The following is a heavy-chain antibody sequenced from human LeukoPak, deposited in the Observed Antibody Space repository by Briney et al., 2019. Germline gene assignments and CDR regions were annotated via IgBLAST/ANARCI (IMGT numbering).Heavy chain of an antibody. CDR3: AYSSGRGWFDP. V-gene: IGHV4-59*01. Sequence: PSETLSLTCTVPGGSISSYYWSWIRQPPGKGLEWIGYIYYSGSTNYNPSLKSRVTISVDTSKNQFSLKLSSVTAADTAVYYCAYSSGRGWFDPWGQGTLVTVSS. CDR2: IYYSGST. D-gene: IGHD6-19*01. J-gene: IGHJ5*02. CDR1: GGSISSYY.